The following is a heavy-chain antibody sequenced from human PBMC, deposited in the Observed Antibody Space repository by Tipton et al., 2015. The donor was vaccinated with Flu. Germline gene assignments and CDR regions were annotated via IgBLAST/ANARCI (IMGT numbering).Heavy chain of an antibody. V-gene: IGHV3-11*01. Sequence: VQLVQSGGGLVTPGGSLRLSCAASGFTFNDYYMSWIRQAPGKGLEWVSYISSSGSTTYYADSVKGRFSISRDNAKNSLYLQMNSLRAEDTAVYYCARDDGGNYYSASYYWGQGTLVTVSS. CDR2: ISSSGSTT. CDR3: ARDDGGNYYSASYY. D-gene: IGHD1-26*01. CDR1: GFTFNDYY. J-gene: IGHJ4*02.